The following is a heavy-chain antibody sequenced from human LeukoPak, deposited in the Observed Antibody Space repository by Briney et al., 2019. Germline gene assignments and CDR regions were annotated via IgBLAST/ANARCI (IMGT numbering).Heavy chain of an antibody. Sequence: ASVKVSCKASGYTFSAYYVDWVRQAPGRGLEWMGWINPNSGDTNFAQKFQGRVTMTRDTSISTAYMQLSRLRSDDTAVYYCVGHYNILTGYYSDYDAFDLWGQGTMVTVSS. CDR1: GYTFSAYY. CDR3: VGHYNILTGYYSDYDAFDL. D-gene: IGHD3-9*01. V-gene: IGHV1-2*02. J-gene: IGHJ3*01. CDR2: INPNSGDT.